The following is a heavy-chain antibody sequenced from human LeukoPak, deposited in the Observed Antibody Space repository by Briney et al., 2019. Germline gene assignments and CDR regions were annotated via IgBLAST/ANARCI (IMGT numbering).Heavy chain of an antibody. D-gene: IGHD6-13*01. V-gene: IGHV3-48*03. CDR1: GFTFSSYE. Sequence: GGSLRLSCAASGFTFSSYEMNWVRQAPGKGLEWVSYISSSGSTIYYADSVKGRFTISRDNAKNSLYLQMNSLRAEDTAVYYCARGGMYTSRPKTLKFFYFYMDVWGKGTTVTVSS. CDR2: ISSSGSTI. J-gene: IGHJ6*03. CDR3: ARGGMYTSRPKTLKFFYFYMDV.